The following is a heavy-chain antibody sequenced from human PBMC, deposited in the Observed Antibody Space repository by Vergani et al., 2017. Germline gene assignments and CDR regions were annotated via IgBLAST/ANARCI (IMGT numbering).Heavy chain of an antibody. CDR3: ARDNYLQPGAVDY. V-gene: IGHV3-23*01. J-gene: IGHJ4*02. CDR2: FSDSANNT. CDR1: GLTFNNYA. Sequence: EVQLLESGGGLVQSGGSLRLSCAASGLTFNNYAMNWVRQAPGKGLEWVLSFSDSANNTYYADSVKGRFTIARHISKNTLYLHMNSLRAEDTAVYYCARDNYLQPGAVDYWGQGTLVTVSS. D-gene: IGHD2-15*01.